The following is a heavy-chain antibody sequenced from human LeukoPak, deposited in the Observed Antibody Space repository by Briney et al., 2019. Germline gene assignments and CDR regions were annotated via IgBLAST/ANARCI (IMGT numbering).Heavy chain of an antibody. D-gene: IGHD2-15*01. Sequence: GGSLRLSCAASGFTFSSYGMHWVRQAPGKGLEWVAVISYDGSNKYYADPVKGRFTISRDNSKNTLYLQMNSLRAEDTAVYYCAKHCSGGSCQPYWGQGTLVTVSS. CDR1: GFTFSSYG. CDR2: ISYDGSNK. J-gene: IGHJ4*02. CDR3: AKHCSGGSCQPY. V-gene: IGHV3-30*18.